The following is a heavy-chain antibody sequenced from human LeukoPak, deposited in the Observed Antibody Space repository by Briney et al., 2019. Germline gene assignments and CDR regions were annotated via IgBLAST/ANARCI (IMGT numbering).Heavy chain of an antibody. Sequence: SETLSLTCTVSGGSISSFYWSWIRQPPGKGLEYIGYIYYSGSTDYNPSLKGRVTISADTSKNQFSLTLGSVSATDTAVYYCASPRGFSYGYFDYWGQGTLVTVSS. CDR1: GGSISSFY. CDR2: IYYSGST. V-gene: IGHV4-59*08. J-gene: IGHJ4*02. CDR3: ASPRGFSYGYFDY. D-gene: IGHD5-18*01.